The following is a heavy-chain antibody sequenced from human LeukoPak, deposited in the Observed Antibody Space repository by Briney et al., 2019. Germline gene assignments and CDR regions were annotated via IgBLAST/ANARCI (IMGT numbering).Heavy chain of an antibody. V-gene: IGHV3-53*01. CDR2: TYSDGST. CDR1: GFTVSSNY. CDR3: ARNDVAVAGDDY. Sequence: GGSLRLSCAASGFTVSSNYMTWVRQAPGKGLEWVSVTYSDGSTYYADSVKGRFTISRDNSKNTLYLQMNSLRAEDTAVYYCARNDVAVAGDDYWGQGTLVTVSS. J-gene: IGHJ4*02. D-gene: IGHD6-19*01.